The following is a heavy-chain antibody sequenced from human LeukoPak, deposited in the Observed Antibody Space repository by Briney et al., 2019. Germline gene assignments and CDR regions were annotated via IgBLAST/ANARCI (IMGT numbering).Heavy chain of an antibody. V-gene: IGHV3-11*01. D-gene: IGHD2-2*01. CDR3: ASAPISKTNYFDY. Sequence: GGSLRLSCAASGFTFSDYYMSWIRQAPGKGLEWVSYISSSGSTIYYADSVKGRFIISRDNAKNLLYLQMNSLRAEDTAVYYCASAPISKTNYFDYWGQGTLVTVSS. J-gene: IGHJ4*02. CDR1: GFTFSDYY. CDR2: ISSSGSTI.